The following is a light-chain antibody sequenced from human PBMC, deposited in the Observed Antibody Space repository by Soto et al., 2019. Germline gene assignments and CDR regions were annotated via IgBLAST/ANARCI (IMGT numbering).Light chain of an antibody. V-gene: IGLV1-40*01. J-gene: IGLJ3*02. CDR1: SSNIGAGYD. CDR3: QSYDSSLSASV. CDR2: GNS. Sequence: QSVLTQPPSVSGAPGQRVTVSCTGSSSNIGAGYDVHWYQQVPGTAPKLLIYGNSNRPSGVPDRFSGSKSATSASLAITGLQAEDEADYYCQSYDSSLSASVFGGGTKLTVL.